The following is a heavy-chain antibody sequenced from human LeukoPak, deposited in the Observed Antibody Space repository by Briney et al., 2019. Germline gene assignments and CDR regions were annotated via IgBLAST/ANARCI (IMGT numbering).Heavy chain of an antibody. D-gene: IGHD3/OR15-3a*01. J-gene: IGHJ3*02. V-gene: IGHV3-66*01. Sequence: PGGFLRLSCAASGFTVSSKSMSWVRQAPGKGLEWVSFIYSGGSTNYADSVKGRFTISRDNSKNALYLQMNSLRAEDAAMYYCVLDLFSSFAFDIWGQGTMVTVSS. CDR2: IYSGGST. CDR3: VLDLFSSFAFDI. CDR1: GFTVSSKS.